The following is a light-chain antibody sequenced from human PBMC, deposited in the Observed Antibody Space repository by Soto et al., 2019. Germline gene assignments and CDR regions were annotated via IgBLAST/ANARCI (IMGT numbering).Light chain of an antibody. V-gene: IGKV3-11*01. CDR1: RSVSSY. J-gene: IGKJ5*01. CDR3: QQRTNWPSST. CDR2: DAS. Sequence: EIVLTQSPATLSLSPGETATLSCRASRSVSSYLAWYQQKPGQTPRLLIHDASNRAPVIPVRFSDSGSGTDFTLTISSLEPEDFAVYYCQQRTNWPSSTFGQGTRLEIK.